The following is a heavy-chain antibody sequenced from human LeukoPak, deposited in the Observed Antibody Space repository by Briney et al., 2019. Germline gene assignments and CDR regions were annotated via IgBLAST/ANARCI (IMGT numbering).Heavy chain of an antibody. CDR1: GGSISSGGYY. CDR3: ARGMELRGTDAFDI. J-gene: IGHJ3*02. D-gene: IGHD1-7*01. V-gene: IGHV4-61*02. CDR2: IYTSGST. Sequence: SETLSLTCTVSGGSISSGGYYWSWIRQPAGKGLEWIGRIYTSGSTNYNPSLKSRVTMSVDTSKNQFSLKLSSVTAADTAVYYCARGMELRGTDAFDIWGQGTMVTVSS.